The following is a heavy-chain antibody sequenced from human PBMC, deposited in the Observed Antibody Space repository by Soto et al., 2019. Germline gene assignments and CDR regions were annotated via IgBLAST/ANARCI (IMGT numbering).Heavy chain of an antibody. CDR2: ISAYNGNT. Sequence: ASVKVSCKASGYTFTSYGISWVRQAPGQGLEWMGWISAYNGNTNYAQKLQGRVTMTTDTSTSTAYMELRSLRSDDTAVYYCAREATMITFGGVIAGQLDYWGQGTLVTVSS. J-gene: IGHJ4*02. V-gene: IGHV1-18*01. CDR1: GYTFTSYG. CDR3: AREATMITFGGVIAGQLDY. D-gene: IGHD3-16*02.